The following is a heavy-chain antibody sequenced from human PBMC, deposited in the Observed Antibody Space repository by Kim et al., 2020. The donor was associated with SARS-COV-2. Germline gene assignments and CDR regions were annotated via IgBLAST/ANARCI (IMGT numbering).Heavy chain of an antibody. V-gene: IGHV4-61*02. CDR3: ASTYYDFWNFDY. CDR1: GGSISSGSYY. CDR2: IYTSGST. J-gene: IGHJ4*02. Sequence: SETLSLTCTVSGGSISSGSYYWSWIRQPAGKGLEWIGRIYTSGSTNYNPSLKSRVTISVDTSKNQFSLKLSSVTAADTAVYYCASTYYDFWNFDYWGQGTLVTVSS. D-gene: IGHD3-3*01.